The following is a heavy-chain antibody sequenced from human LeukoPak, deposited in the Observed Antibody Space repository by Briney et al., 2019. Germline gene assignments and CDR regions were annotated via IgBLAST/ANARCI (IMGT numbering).Heavy chain of an antibody. Sequence: GASVKVSCKASGYAFTSYDINWVRQATGQGLEWMGWMNPNGGNTGYAQKFQGRVTMTRDTSTSTVYMELTSLRSEDTAVYYCARDGLYCTNGVCSSDIWGQGTMVTVSS. D-gene: IGHD2-8*01. CDR2: MNPNGGNT. CDR1: GYAFTSYD. J-gene: IGHJ3*02. V-gene: IGHV1-8*01. CDR3: ARDGLYCTNGVCSSDI.